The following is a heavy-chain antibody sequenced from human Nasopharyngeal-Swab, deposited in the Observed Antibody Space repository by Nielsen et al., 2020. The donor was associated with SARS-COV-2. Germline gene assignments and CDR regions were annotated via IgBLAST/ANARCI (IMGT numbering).Heavy chain of an antibody. CDR1: GGSFSGYY. CDR3: ARPAIRFLLGNWFDP. CDR2: INHSGST. V-gene: IGHV4-34*01. J-gene: IGHJ5*02. Sequence: SETLSLTCAVYGGSFSGYYGSWIRQPPGKGLEWIGEINHSGSTNYNPSLKSRVTISVDTSKNQFSLKLSSVTAADTAVYYCARPAIRFLLGNWFDPWGQGTLVTVSS. D-gene: IGHD3-16*01.